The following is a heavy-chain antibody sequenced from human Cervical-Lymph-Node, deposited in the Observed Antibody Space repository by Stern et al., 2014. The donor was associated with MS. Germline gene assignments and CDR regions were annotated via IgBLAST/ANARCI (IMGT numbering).Heavy chain of an antibody. CDR1: GDTFSSYA. J-gene: IGHJ4*02. Sequence: VQLLESGAEVKKPGSSVKVSCKASGDTFSSYAINWVRQVPGQGLEWMGGIPPVFGTTNYAQKFQGRVSITADKSTNTAYMELMTLRSEDTAVYYCARGGGLVGYFDYWGQGTLVSVSS. CDR3: ARGGGLVGYFDY. D-gene: IGHD1-26*01. V-gene: IGHV1-69*06. CDR2: IPPVFGTT.